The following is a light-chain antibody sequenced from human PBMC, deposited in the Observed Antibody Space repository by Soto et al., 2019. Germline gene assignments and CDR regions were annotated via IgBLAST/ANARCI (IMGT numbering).Light chain of an antibody. J-gene: IGLJ1*01. Sequence: QSVLTQPRSVSGAPGQRVTISCTGSSSNIGAGYAVQWYQQLPGTAPKLLIYGDNNRPSGVPDRFSGSRSGTSASLAITGLQAEDEADYYCQSSDSSLREVFGAGTKVTVL. CDR2: GDN. V-gene: IGLV1-40*01. CDR1: SSNIGAGYA. CDR3: QSSDSSLREV.